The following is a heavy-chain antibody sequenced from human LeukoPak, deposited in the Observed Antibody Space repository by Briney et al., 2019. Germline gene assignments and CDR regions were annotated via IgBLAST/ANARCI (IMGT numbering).Heavy chain of an antibody. V-gene: IGHV3-30*18. CDR2: ISYDGSNK. CDR3: AKNYGSGSSVKYYYHMDV. Sequence: GGSLRLSCAASGFTFSSYEMNWVRQAPGKGLEWVAVISYDGSNKYYADSVKGRFTISRDNSKNTLYLQMNSLRAEDSAVYYCAKNYGSGSSVKYYYHMDVWGKGTTVTVSS. D-gene: IGHD3-10*01. J-gene: IGHJ6*03. CDR1: GFTFSSYE.